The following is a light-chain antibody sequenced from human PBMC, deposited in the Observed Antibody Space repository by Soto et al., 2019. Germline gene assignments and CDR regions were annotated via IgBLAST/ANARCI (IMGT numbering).Light chain of an antibody. Sequence: EIVLTQSPGTLSLSPGERATLSCRASQSVSNNYLAWYQQKPGQAPRLLIYGASSRATGIPDRFSGSGSGTDFTLTISRLEPEDFAVYYCQQYGSSFRPCGQGTKVEIK. CDR3: QQYGSSFRP. V-gene: IGKV3-20*01. J-gene: IGKJ1*01. CDR2: GAS. CDR1: QSVSNNY.